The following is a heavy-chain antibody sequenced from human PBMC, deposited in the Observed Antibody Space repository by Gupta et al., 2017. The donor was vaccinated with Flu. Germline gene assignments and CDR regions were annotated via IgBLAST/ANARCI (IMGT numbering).Heavy chain of an antibody. D-gene: IGHD6-13*01. CDR3: ARDEIQQLPYRGGLDP. J-gene: IGHJ5*02. V-gene: IGHV3-66*02. Sequence: EVQLVESGGGLVQPGGSLRLHCAASGFTVSSNYMSWARQAPGKGLEWVSVIYSGGSTYYADSVKGRFTISRDNSKNTLYLQMNSLRAEDTAVYYCARDEIQQLPYRGGLDPWGQGTLVTVSS. CDR2: IYSGGST. CDR1: GFTVSSNY.